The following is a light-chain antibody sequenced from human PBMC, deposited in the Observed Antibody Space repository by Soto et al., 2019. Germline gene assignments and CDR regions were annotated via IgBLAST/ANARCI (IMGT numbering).Light chain of an antibody. CDR3: QQYNDWPQT. CDR2: GAS. J-gene: IGKJ1*01. V-gene: IGKV3-15*01. Sequence: EIVLTQSPATLSVSPGEGATLSCRASRSVSNSLAWYQQKSGRSPRLLMYGASTRATDTPARFSGSGSGTEFTLTISSLQSEDFAIYYCQQYNDWPQTFGQGTEV. CDR1: RSVSNS.